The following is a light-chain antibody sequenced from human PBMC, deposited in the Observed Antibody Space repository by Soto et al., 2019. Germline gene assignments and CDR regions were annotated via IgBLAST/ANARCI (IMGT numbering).Light chain of an antibody. CDR1: QSLLHANGNTY. V-gene: IGKV2-28*01. J-gene: IGKJ2*01. Sequence: DIVMTQFPLSLPVSPGESASISCTSSQSLLHANGNTYLDWYRQKPAQSPQLLIYLASNRSSGVPDRFSGSGSGTEFTLKIDRVEADDVSVYYCMQPLQSPVYTFGQGTRLEIK. CDR2: LAS. CDR3: MQPLQSPVYT.